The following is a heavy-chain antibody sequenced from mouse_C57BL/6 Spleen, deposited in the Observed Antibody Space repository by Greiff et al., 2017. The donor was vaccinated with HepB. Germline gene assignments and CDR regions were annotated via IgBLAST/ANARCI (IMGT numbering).Heavy chain of an antibody. CDR2: ISDGGSYT. CDR3: ARDRGYPRYFDV. V-gene: IGHV5-4*01. Sequence: EVQGVESGGGLVKPGGSLKLSCAASGFTFSSYAMSWVRQTPEKRLEWVATISDGGSYTYYPDNVKGRFTISRDNAKNNLYLQMSHLKSEDTAMYYCARDRGYPRYFDVWGTGTTVTVSS. D-gene: IGHD2-14*01. CDR1: GFTFSSYA. J-gene: IGHJ1*03.